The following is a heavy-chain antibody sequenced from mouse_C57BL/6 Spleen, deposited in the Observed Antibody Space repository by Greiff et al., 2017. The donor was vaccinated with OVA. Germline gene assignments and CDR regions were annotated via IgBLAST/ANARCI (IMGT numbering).Heavy chain of an antibody. V-gene: IGHV1-76*01. Sequence: VQLQQSGAELVRPGASVKLSCKASGYTFTDYYINWVKQRPGQGLEWIARIYPGSGNTYYNEKFKGKATLTAEKSSSTAYMQLSSLTSEDSAVYFCASSGNYDYDGDYWGQGTTLTVSS. CDR3: ASSGNYDYDGDY. D-gene: IGHD2-4*01. J-gene: IGHJ2*01. CDR2: IYPGSGNT. CDR1: GYTFTDYY.